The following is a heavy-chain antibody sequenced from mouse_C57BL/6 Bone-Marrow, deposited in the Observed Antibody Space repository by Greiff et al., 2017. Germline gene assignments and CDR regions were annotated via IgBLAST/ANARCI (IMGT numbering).Heavy chain of an antibody. Sequence: QVQLQQSGAELVKPGASVKISCKASGYAFSSYWMNWVKQRPGKGLEWIGHIYPGDGDANYNGKFKGKATLTADKSSSTAYMQLTSLTSEDSAVYFCASGLREAYWGQGTLVTVSA. V-gene: IGHV1-80*01. CDR1: GYAFSSYW. CDR2: IYPGDGDA. J-gene: IGHJ3*01. CDR3: ASGLREAY. D-gene: IGHD2-4*01.